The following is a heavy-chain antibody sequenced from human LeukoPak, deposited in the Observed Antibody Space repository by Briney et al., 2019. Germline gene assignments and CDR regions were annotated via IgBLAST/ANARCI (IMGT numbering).Heavy chain of an antibody. CDR1: GFTFDDYA. CDR2: ISWNSGSI. V-gene: IGHV3-9*01. J-gene: IGHJ4*02. Sequence: GGSLRLSCAASGFTFDDYAMHWVRQAPGKGLEWVSGISWNSGSIGYADSVKGRFTISRDNAKNSLYLQMNSLRAEDTAVYYCARCVATAMVTYFFDYWGQGTLVTVSS. CDR3: ARCVATAMVTYFFDY. D-gene: IGHD5-18*01.